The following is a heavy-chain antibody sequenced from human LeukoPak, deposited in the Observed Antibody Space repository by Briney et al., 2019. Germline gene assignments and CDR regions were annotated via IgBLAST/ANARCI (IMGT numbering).Heavy chain of an antibody. D-gene: IGHD4-17*01. V-gene: IGHV3-23*01. J-gene: IGHJ4*02. Sequence: GGSLRLSCAASGFTFSSYAMSWVRQAPGKGLEWVSAISGSGGSTYYADSVKGRFTISRDNSKNTLYLQMNSLRAEDTAVYYCARDRGMTTVTPDYWGQGTLVTVSS. CDR1: GFTFSSYA. CDR2: ISGSGGST. CDR3: ARDRGMTTVTPDY.